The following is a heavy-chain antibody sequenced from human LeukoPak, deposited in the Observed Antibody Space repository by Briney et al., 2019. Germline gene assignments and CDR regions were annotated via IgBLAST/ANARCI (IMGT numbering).Heavy chain of an antibody. J-gene: IGHJ4*02. CDR3: ARVESYYTSSDY. Sequence: SETLSLTCTVSGYSISSGYYWGWIRPPPGKGLEWIGSIYHSGSTYYNPSLKSRVTISVDTSKNQFSLKLSSVTAADTAVYYCARVESYYTSSDYWGQGTLVTVSS. V-gene: IGHV4-38-2*02. CDR2: IYHSGST. CDR1: GYSISSGYY. D-gene: IGHD1-26*01.